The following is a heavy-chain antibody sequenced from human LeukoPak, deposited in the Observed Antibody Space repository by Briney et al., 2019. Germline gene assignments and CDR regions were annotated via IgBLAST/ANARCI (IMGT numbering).Heavy chain of an antibody. CDR1: GFTFSSYG. D-gene: IGHD1-26*01. Sequence: PGGSLRLSCAASGFTFSSYGMHWVRQAPGKGLEWVAVIWYDGSNKYYADSVKGRFTISRDNSKNTLYLQMNSLRAEDTAVYYCASFNKVGATCCWGQGTLVTVSS. V-gene: IGHV3-33*01. CDR2: IWYDGSNK. J-gene: IGHJ4*02. CDR3: ASFNKVGATCC.